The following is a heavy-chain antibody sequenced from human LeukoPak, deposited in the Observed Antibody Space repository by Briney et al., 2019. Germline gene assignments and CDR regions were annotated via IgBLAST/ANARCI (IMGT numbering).Heavy chain of an antibody. V-gene: IGHV4-59*01. CDR1: GGSIRSYY. CDR3: ARDWAGTTGLDY. D-gene: IGHD1-1*01. J-gene: IGHJ4*02. CDR2: IYCSGST. Sequence: ESLSLTCTVSGGSIRSYYWSWIRQPPGKGLEWIGYIYCSGSTNYNPSLKSRVTISVDTSKNQFSLKLSSVTAEDTAVYYCARDWAGTTGLDYWGQGTLVTISS.